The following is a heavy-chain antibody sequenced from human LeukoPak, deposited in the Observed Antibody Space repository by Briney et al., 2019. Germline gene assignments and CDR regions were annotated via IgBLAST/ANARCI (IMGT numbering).Heavy chain of an antibody. D-gene: IGHD4-23*01. V-gene: IGHV3-30*02. CDR2: IRYDGSNK. CDR3: CAVVTPDDY. CDR1: GFTFSSYG. J-gene: IGHJ4*02. Sequence: GGSLRLSCAASGFTFSSYGMHWVRQAPGKGLEWVAFIRYDGSNKYYADSVKGRFTIPRDNSKNTLYLQVNSLRAEDTAVYYCCAVVTPDDYWGQGTLVTVSS.